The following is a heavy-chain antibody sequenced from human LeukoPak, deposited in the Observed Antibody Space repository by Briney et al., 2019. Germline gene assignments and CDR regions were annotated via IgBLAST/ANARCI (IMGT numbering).Heavy chain of an antibody. CDR2: INPNSGDT. D-gene: IGHD3-16*01. J-gene: IGHJ4*02. V-gene: IGHV1-2*02. CDR3: ATQRGSYLWGTDFDY. Sequence: ASVKVSCKASGYTFTGYYMHWVRQAPGQGLEWMGWINPNSGDTKYSQKFRGRVTMTRDTSIRTAYMKLTRLRSDDTAVYYCATQRGSYLWGTDFDYWGQGTLVTVSS. CDR1: GYTFTGYY.